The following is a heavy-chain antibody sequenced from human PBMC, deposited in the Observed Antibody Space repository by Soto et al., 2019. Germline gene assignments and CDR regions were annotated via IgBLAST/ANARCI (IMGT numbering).Heavy chain of an antibody. Sequence: PSETLSLTCTVPGGSISSYYWSWIRQPPGKGLEWIGYIYYSGSTNYNPSLKSRVTISVDTSKNQFSLKLSSVTAADTAVYYCARVTYYYESSAYYYFDYWGHGTLVTVSS. V-gene: IGHV4-59*01. CDR3: ARVTYYYESSAYYYFDY. D-gene: IGHD3-22*01. CDR1: GGSISSYY. CDR2: IYYSGST. J-gene: IGHJ4*01.